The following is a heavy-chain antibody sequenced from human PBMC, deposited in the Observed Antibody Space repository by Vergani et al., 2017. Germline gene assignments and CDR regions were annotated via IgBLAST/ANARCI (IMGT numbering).Heavy chain of an antibody. CDR1: GFTFSRYA. V-gene: IGHV3-30-3*01. J-gene: IGHJ6*03. CDR3: ARNADSSSSFYYSMDV. D-gene: IGHD6-6*01. CDR2: ISYDGSNK. Sequence: QVQLVESGGGVVQPGRSLRLSCAASGFTFSRYAMHWVRQAPGKGLEWVAVISYDGSNKYYADSVKGRFTISRDNSKNTLYLQMNCLRAEDTAVYYCARNADSSSSFYYSMDVWGKGTTVTVYS.